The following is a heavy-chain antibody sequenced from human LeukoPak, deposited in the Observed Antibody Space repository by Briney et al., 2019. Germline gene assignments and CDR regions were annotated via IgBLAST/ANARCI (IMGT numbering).Heavy chain of an antibody. CDR2: INPDGSGK. V-gene: IGHV3-7*01. Sequence: GGSLRLPCEASGFTLSTYWMNWARQVPGKGVDWVANINPDGSGKRYVDSVKGRFTIARDNADNSLSLQMNSLRAEDTAVYYCASWGAGGNSWGQGTLVTVSS. J-gene: IGHJ4*02. D-gene: IGHD3-16*01. CDR3: ASWGAGGNS. CDR1: GFTLSTYW.